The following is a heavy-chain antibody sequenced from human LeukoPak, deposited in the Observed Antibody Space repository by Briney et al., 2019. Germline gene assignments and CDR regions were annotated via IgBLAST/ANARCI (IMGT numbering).Heavy chain of an antibody. CDR2: ISGSGGST. Sequence: PGGSLRLSCAASGFTFSGSALHWVRQAPGKGLEWVSAISGSGGSTYYADSVKGRFTISRDNSKNTLYLQMNSLRAEDTAVYYCAKAPVTSCRGAYCYPFDSWGQGTLVTVSS. J-gene: IGHJ4*02. V-gene: IGHV3-23*01. D-gene: IGHD2-21*01. CDR3: AKAPVTSCRGAYCYPFDS. CDR1: GFTFSGSA.